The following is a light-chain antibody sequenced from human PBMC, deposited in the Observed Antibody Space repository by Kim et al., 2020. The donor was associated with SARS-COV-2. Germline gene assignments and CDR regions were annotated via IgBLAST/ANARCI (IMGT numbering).Light chain of an antibody. CDR1: NIGSNS. V-gene: IGLV3-21*04. CDR3: QVWDSSSEGWV. Sequence: ARGKPVRSTRGGNNIGSNSVLWYQQKRGRAPGLVIYYDSDRPSGIPERFLGSNSGNTATLTMSRVEAGDEAAYYCQVWDSSSEGWVFGGGTQLTVL. J-gene: IGLJ3*02. CDR2: YDS.